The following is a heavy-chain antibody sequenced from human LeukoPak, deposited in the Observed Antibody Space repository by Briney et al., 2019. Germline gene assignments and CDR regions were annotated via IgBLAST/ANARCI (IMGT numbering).Heavy chain of an antibody. CDR1: GYTLTELS. CDR3: ATILPYYYDSSGYFF. V-gene: IGHV1-24*01. J-gene: IGHJ4*02. Sequence: GASVNVSCKVSGYTLTELSMHWVRQAPGKGLEWMGGFDPEDGETIYAQKFQGRVTMTEDTSTDTAYMELSSLRSEDTAVYYCATILPYYYDSSGYFFWGQGTLVTVSS. CDR2: FDPEDGET. D-gene: IGHD3-22*01.